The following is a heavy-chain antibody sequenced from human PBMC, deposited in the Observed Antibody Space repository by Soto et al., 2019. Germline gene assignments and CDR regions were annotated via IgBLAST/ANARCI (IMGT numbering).Heavy chain of an antibody. D-gene: IGHD6-6*01. Sequence: TLSLTCAVYGGSFSGYYWSWIRQPPGKGLEWIGEINHSGSTNYNPSLKSRVTISVDTSKNQFSLKLSSVTAADTAVYYCARGGRRVAARTWWFDPWGQGTLVTVSS. V-gene: IGHV4-34*01. J-gene: IGHJ5*02. CDR1: GGSFSGYY. CDR3: ARGGRRVAARTWWFDP. CDR2: INHSGST.